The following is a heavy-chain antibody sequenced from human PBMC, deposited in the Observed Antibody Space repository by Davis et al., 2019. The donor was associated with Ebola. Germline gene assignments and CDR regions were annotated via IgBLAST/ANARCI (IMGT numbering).Heavy chain of an antibody. CDR2: IIPIFGTA. V-gene: IGHV1-69*13. Sequence: SVKVSCKASGGTFSSYAISWVRQAPGQGLEWMGGIIPIFGTANYAQKFQGRVTITADESTSTAYMELSSLRSEDTAVYYCAREDPPTVTLGYWGQGTLVTVSS. CDR3: AREDPPTVTLGY. CDR1: GGTFSSYA. J-gene: IGHJ4*02. D-gene: IGHD4-17*01.